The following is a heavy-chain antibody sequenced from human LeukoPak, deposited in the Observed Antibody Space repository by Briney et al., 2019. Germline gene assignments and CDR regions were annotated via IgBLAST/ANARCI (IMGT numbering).Heavy chain of an antibody. D-gene: IGHD1-26*01. CDR2: ISYDGSNK. CDR1: GFTFSSYA. V-gene: IGHV3-30*04. CDR3: ARGPIVGATLQFDY. J-gene: IGHJ4*02. Sequence: GGSLRLSCAASGFTFSSYAMHWVRQAPGKGLEWVAVISYDGSNKYYADSVKGRFTISRDNSKNTLYLQMNSLRAEDTAVYYCARGPIVGATLQFDYWGQGTLVTVSS.